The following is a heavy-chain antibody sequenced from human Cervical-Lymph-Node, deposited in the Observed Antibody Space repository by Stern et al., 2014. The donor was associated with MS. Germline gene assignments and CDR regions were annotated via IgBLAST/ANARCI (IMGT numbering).Heavy chain of an antibody. CDR3: ATVAATGNHYHYAMDV. V-gene: IGHV1-2*06. CDR2: INPNRGGA. J-gene: IGHJ6*02. Sequence: QVQLVESGAEVKKPGASVKVSCKAFGYSFIAYFVYWVRQAPGQGLEWMGRINPNRGGANSAQKFQGRVTMARETSISTAYMELSRLRSDDTAVYDCATVAATGNHYHYAMDVWGQGTTVTVSS. D-gene: IGHD2-15*01. CDR1: GYSFIAYF.